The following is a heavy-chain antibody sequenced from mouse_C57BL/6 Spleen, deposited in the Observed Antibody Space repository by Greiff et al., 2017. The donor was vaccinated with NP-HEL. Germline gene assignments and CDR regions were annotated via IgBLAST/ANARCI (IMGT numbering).Heavy chain of an antibody. V-gene: IGHV3-6*01. CDR2: ISYDGSN. CDR3: AKFYSNYGYYAMDY. CDR1: GYSITSGYY. J-gene: IGHJ4*01. Sequence: ESGPGLVKPSQSLSLTCSVTGYSITSGYYWNWIRQFPGNKLEWMGYISYDGSNNYNPSLKNRISITRDTSKNQFFLKLNSVTTEDTATYYCAKFYSNYGYYAMDYWGQGTSVTVSS. D-gene: IGHD2-5*01.